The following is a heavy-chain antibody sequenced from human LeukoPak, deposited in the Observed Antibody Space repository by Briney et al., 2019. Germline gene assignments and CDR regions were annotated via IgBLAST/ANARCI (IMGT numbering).Heavy chain of an antibody. Sequence: GGSLRLSCAASGFTFSSYEMNWVRQAPGKGPEWVSYISSSGSTVYYADSVKGRFTISRDNAKNSLYLQVHSLRAEDTAIYYCATSGYYFEYWGQGTLVTVSS. CDR1: GFTFSSYE. V-gene: IGHV3-48*03. D-gene: IGHD3-22*01. CDR3: ATSGYYFEY. J-gene: IGHJ4*02. CDR2: ISSSGSTV.